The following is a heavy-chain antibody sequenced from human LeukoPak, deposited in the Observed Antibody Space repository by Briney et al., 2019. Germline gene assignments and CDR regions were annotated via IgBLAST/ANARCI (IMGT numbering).Heavy chain of an antibody. CDR1: GFTFSSYW. J-gene: IGHJ4*02. V-gene: IGHV3-7*01. Sequence: GGSLRLSCAASGFTFSSYWMRWVRQAPGKGLEWVANIKLDGSEKYYVDSVKGRFTISRHNAKNSMYLQMNSLRAEDTAVYYCARERRVYYYDSSGYNYWAEGALVTVSS. D-gene: IGHD3-22*01. CDR2: IKLDGSEK. CDR3: ARERRVYYYDSSGYNY.